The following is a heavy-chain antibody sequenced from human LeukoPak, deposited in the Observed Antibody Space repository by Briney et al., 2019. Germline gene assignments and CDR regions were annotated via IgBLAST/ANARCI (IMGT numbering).Heavy chain of an antibody. CDR1: VGSISSYY. V-gene: IGHV4-59*01. D-gene: IGHD6-13*01. J-gene: IGHJ4*02. CDR3: ARAFGSWYFGGYYFDY. Sequence: SETLSLTCTVSVGSISSYYWSWIRQPPGKGLEWIGYIYYSGSTNYNPSLKSRVTISVDTSKNQFSLKLSSVTAADTAVYYCARAFGSWYFGGYYFDYWGQGTLVTVSS. CDR2: IYYSGST.